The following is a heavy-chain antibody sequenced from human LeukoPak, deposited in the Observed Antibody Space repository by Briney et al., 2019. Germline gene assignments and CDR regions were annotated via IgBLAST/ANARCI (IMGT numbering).Heavy chain of an antibody. CDR1: GGTFSSYA. V-gene: IGHV1-46*01. J-gene: IGHJ6*02. Sequence: ASVKVSCKASGGTFSSYAISWVRQAPGQGLEWMGIINPSGGSTSYAQKFQGRVTMTRDTSTSTVYMELSSLRSEDTAVYYCAREVAARHYGMDVWGQGTTVTVSS. CDR3: AREVAARHYGMDV. CDR2: INPSGGST. D-gene: IGHD6-6*01.